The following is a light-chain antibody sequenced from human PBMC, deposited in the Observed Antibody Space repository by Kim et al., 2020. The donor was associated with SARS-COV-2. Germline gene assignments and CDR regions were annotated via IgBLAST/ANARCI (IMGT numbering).Light chain of an antibody. V-gene: IGLV3-19*01. CDR3: NSRDSSGDHVV. J-gene: IGLJ3*02. CDR1: SLRNYY. Sequence: ALGQTVRLTCQGDSLRNYYATWYQRRPGQAPVLVLYGKYNRPSGIPDRFSGSASGNTASLTITGAQAEDEADYYCNSRDSSGDHVVFGGGTQLTVL. CDR2: GKY.